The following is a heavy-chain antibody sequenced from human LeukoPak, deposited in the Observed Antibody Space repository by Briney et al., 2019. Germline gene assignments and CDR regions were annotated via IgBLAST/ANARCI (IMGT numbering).Heavy chain of an antibody. V-gene: IGHV3-7*01. CDR3: ARECIDGYYESSGYDL. Sequence: GGSLRLSCAASVFSLSGYWMTWVRQPPGKGLEWVANIKDDGSRKHDVDSARGRFTISRDNAKNSLYLDMNSLRAEDTAVYYCARECIDGYYESSGYDLWGQGTLVTVSS. CDR2: IKDDGSRK. J-gene: IGHJ4*02. CDR1: VFSLSGYW. D-gene: IGHD3-22*01.